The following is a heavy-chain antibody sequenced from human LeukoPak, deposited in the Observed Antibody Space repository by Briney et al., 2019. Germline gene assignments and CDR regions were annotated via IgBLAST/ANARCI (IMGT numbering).Heavy chain of an antibody. CDR1: GFTVSTNY. D-gene: IGHD4-17*01. V-gene: IGHV3-66*01. Sequence: GGSLRLARAASGFTVSTNYMSWVRHPPGKGLEWVSLIYIGGRTYYADSVKGRFTISRDNSRNTLSLQMNSLRVDDTAVYYCARGFRSVTTWGYFDYWGQGALVTVSS. J-gene: IGHJ4*02. CDR2: IYIGGRT. CDR3: ARGFRSVTTWGYFDY.